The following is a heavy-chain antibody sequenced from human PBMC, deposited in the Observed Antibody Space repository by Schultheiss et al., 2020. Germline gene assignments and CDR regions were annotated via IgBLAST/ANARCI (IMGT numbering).Heavy chain of an antibody. CDR1: GGSISSYY. CDR3: ARAYSSFDY. D-gene: IGHD2-21*01. J-gene: IGHJ4*02. CDR2: IYYSGST. Sequence: TLSLTCTVSGGSISSYYWSWIRQPPGKGLEWIGYIYYSGSTNYNPSLKSRVTISVDTSKNQFSLKLSSVTAADTAVYYCARAYSSFDYWGQGTLVTVSS. V-gene: IGHV4-59*01.